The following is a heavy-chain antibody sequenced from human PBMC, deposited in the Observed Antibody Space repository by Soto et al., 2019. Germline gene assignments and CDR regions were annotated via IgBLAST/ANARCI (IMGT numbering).Heavy chain of an antibody. J-gene: IGHJ6*02. CDR3: ARDQSVDRTYYYGIDV. CDR1: GYPFTHYG. Sequence: QVQLVQSGAEVKMPGASVRVSCKSSGYPFTHYGITWIRQAPGQGLEWMGWISPFNGNTNYGQKVQGRVTLTTETSASTVYMELRSVRSDETAVYYCARDQSVDRTYYYGIDVWGQGTTVTVSS. V-gene: IGHV1-18*01. CDR2: ISPFNGNT.